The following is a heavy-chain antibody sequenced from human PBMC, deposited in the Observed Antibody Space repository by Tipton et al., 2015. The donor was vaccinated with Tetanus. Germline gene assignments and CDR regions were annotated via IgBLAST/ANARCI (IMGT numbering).Heavy chain of an antibody. CDR3: ARGITMVRGVDY. V-gene: IGHV4-30-4*01. J-gene: IGHJ4*02. CDR2: IYYSGST. Sequence: TLSLTCTVSGGSISSGDYYWSWIRQPPGKGLEWIGYIYYSGSTYYNPSLKSRVTISVDTSKNQFSLKLSSVTAVDTAVYYCARGITMVRGVDYWGQGTLVTVSS. D-gene: IGHD3-10*01. CDR1: GGSISSGDYY.